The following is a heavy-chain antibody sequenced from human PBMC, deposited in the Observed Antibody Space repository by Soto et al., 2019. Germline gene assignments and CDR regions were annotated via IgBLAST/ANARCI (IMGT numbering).Heavy chain of an antibody. D-gene: IGHD4-17*01. J-gene: IGHJ5*02. CDR3: AKDLRILYGDELPTS. CDR2: ISSSSSTI. CDR1: GFTFSSYS. V-gene: IGHV3-48*01. Sequence: GGSLRLSCAASGFTFSSYSMNWVRQAPGKGLEWVSYISSSSSTIYYADSVKGRFTISRDNAKNSLYLQMNSLRAEDTAVYYCAKDLRILYGDELPTSWGQGTLVTVSS.